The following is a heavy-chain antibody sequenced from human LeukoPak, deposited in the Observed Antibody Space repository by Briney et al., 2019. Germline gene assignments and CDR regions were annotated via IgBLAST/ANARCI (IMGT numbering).Heavy chain of an antibody. V-gene: IGHV1-24*01. J-gene: IGHJ4*02. CDR2: FDPEDGET. CDR3: ATSGYCSGGSCYSTLGY. Sequence: GASVKVSCKVSGYTLTELSMHWVRQAPGKGLEWMGGFDPEDGETIYAQKFQGRVTMTEDTSTDTAYMELSSLRSEDTAVYYCATSGYCSGGSCYSTLGYWGQGTPVTVSS. CDR1: GYTLTELS. D-gene: IGHD2-15*01.